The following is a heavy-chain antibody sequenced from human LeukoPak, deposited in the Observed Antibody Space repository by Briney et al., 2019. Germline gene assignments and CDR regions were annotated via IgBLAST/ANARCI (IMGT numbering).Heavy chain of an antibody. CDR3: ARVGTYYYDSSGYYYDY. CDR1: GGSISSSY. D-gene: IGHD3-22*01. CDR2: IYYTGST. J-gene: IGHJ4*02. V-gene: IGHV4-59*12. Sequence: SETLSLTCTVSGGSISSSYCSWIRQPPGKGRDWIGYIYYTGSTSYNSSLKSRVTISLDTSKSQFSLKLSSVTAADTAVYYCARVGTYYYDSSGYYYDYWGQGTLVTVSS.